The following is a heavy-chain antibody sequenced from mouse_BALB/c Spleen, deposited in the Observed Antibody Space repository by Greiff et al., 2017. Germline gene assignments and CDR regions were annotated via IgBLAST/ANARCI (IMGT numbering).Heavy chain of an antibody. Sequence: VKVVESGPGLVAPSQSLSITCTVSGFSLTSYGVHWVRQPPGKGLEWLGVIWAGGSTNYNSALMSRLSISKDNSKSQVFLKMNSLQTDDTAMYYCAREGDGNYSPFAYWGQGTLVTVSA. V-gene: IGHV2-9*02. CDR3: AREGDGNYSPFAY. J-gene: IGHJ3*01. CDR1: GFSLTSYG. D-gene: IGHD2-1*01. CDR2: IWAGGST.